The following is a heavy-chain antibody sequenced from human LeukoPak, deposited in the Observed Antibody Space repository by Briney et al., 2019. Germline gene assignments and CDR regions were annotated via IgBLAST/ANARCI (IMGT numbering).Heavy chain of an antibody. D-gene: IGHD3-3*01. Sequence: PGGSLRLSCAASGFTFSSYWMSWVRQAPGKGLEWVANIKQDGSEKYYVDSVKGRFTISRDNAKNSLYLQMNSLRAEDTAVYYCARDRGYDFWSGYSATFDYWGQGTLVTVSS. CDR1: GFTFSSYW. CDR2: IKQDGSEK. CDR3: ARDRGYDFWSGYSATFDY. J-gene: IGHJ4*02. V-gene: IGHV3-7*01.